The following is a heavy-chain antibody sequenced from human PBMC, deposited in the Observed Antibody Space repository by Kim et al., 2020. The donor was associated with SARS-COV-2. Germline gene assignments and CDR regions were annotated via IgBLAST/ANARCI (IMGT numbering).Heavy chain of an antibody. Sequence: SETLSLTCTVSGGSISSSSYYWGWIRQPPGKGLECIGSMFYSGGTYYNPSLKSRVTISVDTSKNQFSLKLNSVTAADTAVYYCARSKVREQLVGGDWFDPWGQGTLVTVSS. CDR3: ARSKVREQLVGGDWFDP. CDR2: MFYSGGT. CDR1: GGSISSSSYY. J-gene: IGHJ5*02. D-gene: IGHD6-13*01. V-gene: IGHV4-39*01.